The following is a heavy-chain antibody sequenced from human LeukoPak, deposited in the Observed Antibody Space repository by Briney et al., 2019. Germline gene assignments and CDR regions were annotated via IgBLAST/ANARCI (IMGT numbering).Heavy chain of an antibody. V-gene: IGHV3-64D*09. CDR3: VKGKSASYYGAFDI. CDR2: FASNGDST. J-gene: IGHJ3*02. Sequence: GGSLRLSCAASGFTVSSDYMSWVRQAPGKGLEYVSGFASNGDSTYYADSVKGRFTISKDNSKNTLYLQMSSLRPEDTAVYYCVKGKSASYYGAFDIWGQGTMVTVSS. CDR1: GFTVSSDY. D-gene: IGHD1-26*01.